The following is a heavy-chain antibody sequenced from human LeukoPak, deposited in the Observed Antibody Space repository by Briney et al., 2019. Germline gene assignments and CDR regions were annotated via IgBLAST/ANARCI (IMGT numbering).Heavy chain of an antibody. V-gene: IGHV4-39*07. CDR1: GGSISSSGSY. Sequence: SETLSLTCTVSGGSISSSGSYWGWIRQPPGKGLEWIGGIYYSGNTYNPSLKSRVTISVDTSKNQFSLNLTSVNAADTAVYYCARVMAARREDLNWFDPWGQGTLVTVSS. CDR2: IYYSGNT. D-gene: IGHD6-6*01. J-gene: IGHJ5*02. CDR3: ARVMAARREDLNWFDP.